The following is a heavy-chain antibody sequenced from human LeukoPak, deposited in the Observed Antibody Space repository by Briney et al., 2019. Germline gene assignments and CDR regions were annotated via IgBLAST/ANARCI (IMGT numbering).Heavy chain of an antibody. Sequence: GGSLRLSCAASGFTFSNYDMHWVRQAPGKGLEWVAVISYDGNNKDFADSVKGRFTISRDNSKNTLYLQMNSVRAEDTAVYYCARDSSTTMTGAFDIWGQGTMVTVSS. J-gene: IGHJ3*02. D-gene: IGHD4-17*01. CDR1: GFTFSNYD. CDR2: ISYDGNNK. V-gene: IGHV3-30-3*01. CDR3: ARDSSTTMTGAFDI.